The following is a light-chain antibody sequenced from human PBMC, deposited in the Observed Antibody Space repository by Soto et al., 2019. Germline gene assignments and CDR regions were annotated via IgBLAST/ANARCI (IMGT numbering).Light chain of an antibody. Sequence: EIVLTQSPATLSLSPGERATLSCRASQSVSSYLAWYQQKPGQAPRLLIYDASNRATGIPARFSGSGSGTDFTLTISSLEPEDFAVYYCQQRINWLTFGGGTKVWIK. CDR3: QQRINWLT. CDR2: DAS. J-gene: IGKJ4*01. CDR1: QSVSSY. V-gene: IGKV3-11*01.